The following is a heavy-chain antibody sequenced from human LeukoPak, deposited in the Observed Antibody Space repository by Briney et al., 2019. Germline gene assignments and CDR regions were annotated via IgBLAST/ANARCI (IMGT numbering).Heavy chain of an antibody. Sequence: SETLSLTCIVSGGSISSSSYYWGWIRQPPGKGLEWIGSIYYSGSTYYNPSLKSRVTISVDTSKNQFSLKLSSVTAADTAVYYCARGEEVLENAFDIWGQGTMVTVSS. D-gene: IGHD4/OR15-4a*01. CDR3: ARGEEVLENAFDI. CDR1: GGSISSSSYY. J-gene: IGHJ3*02. CDR2: IYYSGST. V-gene: IGHV4-39*01.